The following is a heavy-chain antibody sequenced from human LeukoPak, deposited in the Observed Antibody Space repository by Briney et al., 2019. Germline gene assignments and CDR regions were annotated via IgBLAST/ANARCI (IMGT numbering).Heavy chain of an antibody. D-gene: IGHD6-13*01. J-gene: IGHJ4*02. CDR2: ISGYNGNT. Sequence: AASVKVSCKASGYTFTSYATSWVRQAPGQGLEWMGWISGYNGNTIYAQRLQGRVTMTTDTSTTTVYMELRSLRSDDTAVYYCARVELIAAAATADYWGQGTLVTVSS. CDR1: GYTFTSYA. V-gene: IGHV1-18*01. CDR3: ARVELIAAAATADY.